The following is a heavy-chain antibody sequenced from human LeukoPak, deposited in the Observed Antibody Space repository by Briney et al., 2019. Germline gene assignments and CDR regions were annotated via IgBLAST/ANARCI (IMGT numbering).Heavy chain of an antibody. CDR1: GFTFSSYG. Sequence: GGSLRLSCAASGFTFSSYGMHWVRQAPGKGLEWVAVIWCDGSNKYYADSVKGRFTISRDNSKNTLYLQMNSLRAEDTAVYYCASEARHTAFDIWGQGTMVTVSS. D-gene: IGHD6-6*01. CDR2: IWCDGSNK. V-gene: IGHV3-33*01. CDR3: ASEARHTAFDI. J-gene: IGHJ3*02.